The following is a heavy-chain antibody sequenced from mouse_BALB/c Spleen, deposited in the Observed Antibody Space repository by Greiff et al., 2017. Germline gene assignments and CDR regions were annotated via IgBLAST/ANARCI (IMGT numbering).Heavy chain of an antibody. Sequence: EVKLMESGPSLVKPSQTLSLTCSVTGDSITSGYWNWIRKFPGNKLEYMGYISYSGSTYYNPSLKSRISITRDTSKNQYYLQLNSVTTEDTATYYCARYKRDGWFFDYWGQGTTLTVSS. D-gene: IGHD2-3*01. J-gene: IGHJ2*01. CDR1: GDSITSGY. V-gene: IGHV3-8*02. CDR2: ISYSGST. CDR3: ARYKRDGWFFDY.